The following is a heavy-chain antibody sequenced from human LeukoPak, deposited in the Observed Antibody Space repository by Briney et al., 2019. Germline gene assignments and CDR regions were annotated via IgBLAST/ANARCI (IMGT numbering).Heavy chain of an antibody. J-gene: IGHJ4*02. Sequence: GGSLRLSCAASGFTFSSYWMSWARQAPGKGLEWVANIKQDGSEKYYVDSVRGRFTISRDNAKNSLYLQMNSLRAEDTAVYYCARGGIASGWVLDYWGQGTLVTVSS. CDR2: IKQDGSEK. CDR3: ARGGIASGWVLDY. V-gene: IGHV3-7*03. CDR1: GFTFSSYW. D-gene: IGHD6-19*01.